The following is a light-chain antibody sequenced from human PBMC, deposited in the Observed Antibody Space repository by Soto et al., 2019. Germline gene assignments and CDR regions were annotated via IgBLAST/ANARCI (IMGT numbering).Light chain of an antibody. CDR3: QQSYSTPRT. CDR2: AAS. CDR1: QSISSS. V-gene: IGKV1-39*01. Sequence: DIQMTQSPSSLSASVRDRVTITCRASQSISSSLNWYQQKPGKAPKLLIYAASSLQSRVPSRFRGSGSGTDFTLTISSLQPEDFATYYCQQSYSTPRTFGQGTKVEIK. J-gene: IGKJ1*01.